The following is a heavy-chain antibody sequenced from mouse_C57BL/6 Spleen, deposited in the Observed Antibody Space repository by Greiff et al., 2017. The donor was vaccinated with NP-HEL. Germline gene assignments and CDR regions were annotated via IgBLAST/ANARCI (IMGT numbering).Heavy chain of an antibody. V-gene: IGHV14-4*01. CDR1: GFNIKDDY. CDR3: TTWEYYAMDY. CDR2: IDPENGDT. J-gene: IGHJ4*01. Sequence: EVQLQQSGAELVRPGASVKLSCTASGFNIKDDYMHWVKQRPEQGLEWIGWIDPENGDTEYASKFQGKATITADTSSNTAYLQLSSLTSEDTAVYYCTTWEYYAMDYWGQGTSVTVSS. D-gene: IGHD4-1*01.